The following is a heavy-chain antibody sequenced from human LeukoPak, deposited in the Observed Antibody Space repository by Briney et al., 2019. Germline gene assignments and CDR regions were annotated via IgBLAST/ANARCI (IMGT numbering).Heavy chain of an antibody. CDR2: ISYDGSNK. CDR1: GFTFSSYA. Sequence: GGSLRLSCAASGFTFSSYAMHWVRQAPGKGLEWVAVISYDGSNKYYADSVKGRFTISRDNSKNTLYLQMNSLRAEDTAVYYCARDRYFGGSYRTDAFDIWGQGTMVTVSS. J-gene: IGHJ3*02. CDR3: ARDRYFGGSYRTDAFDI. V-gene: IGHV3-30-3*01. D-gene: IGHD1-26*01.